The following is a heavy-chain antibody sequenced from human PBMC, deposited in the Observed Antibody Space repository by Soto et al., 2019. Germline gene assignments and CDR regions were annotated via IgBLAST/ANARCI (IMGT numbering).Heavy chain of an antibody. CDR1: GGSISSGGYY. Sequence: SETLSLTCTVSGGSISSGGYYWSWIRQHPGKGLERIGYIYYSGSTYYNPSLKSRVTISVDTSKNQFSLKLSSVTAADTAVYYCARVKYYGSGSYRVIDYWGQGTLVTVSS. D-gene: IGHD3-10*01. CDR2: IYYSGST. J-gene: IGHJ4*02. CDR3: ARVKYYGSGSYRVIDY. V-gene: IGHV4-31*03.